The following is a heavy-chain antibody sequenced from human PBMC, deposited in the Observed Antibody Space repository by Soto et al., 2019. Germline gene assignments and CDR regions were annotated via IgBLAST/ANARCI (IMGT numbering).Heavy chain of an antibody. Sequence: SETLSLTCTVSGGSISGHSWIWIRQPAGRGLEWIGHIYPSGSTSYNPSLRSRVTMSLDTSSNQIFLNLTSVTAADTAVFYCVRGRSYSVYDFWGPGTLVTVSS. CDR3: VRGRSYSVYDF. D-gene: IGHD5-12*01. CDR2: IYPSGST. CDR1: GGSISGHS. V-gene: IGHV4-4*07. J-gene: IGHJ4*01.